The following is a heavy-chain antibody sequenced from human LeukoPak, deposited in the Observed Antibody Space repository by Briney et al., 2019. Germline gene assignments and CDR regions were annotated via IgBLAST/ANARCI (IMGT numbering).Heavy chain of an antibody. D-gene: IGHD6-19*01. Sequence: SETLSLTCTVSGGSMGSYYWSWIRQPPGKGLEWIGNIYYTGIADYNPSLKSRVTISVDTSKNQFSLKLSSVTAADTAVYSCARRGQWLEEGWFDPWGQGTLVTVSS. CDR3: ARRGQWLEEGWFDP. CDR2: IYYTGIA. J-gene: IGHJ5*02. CDR1: GGSMGSYY. V-gene: IGHV4-59*08.